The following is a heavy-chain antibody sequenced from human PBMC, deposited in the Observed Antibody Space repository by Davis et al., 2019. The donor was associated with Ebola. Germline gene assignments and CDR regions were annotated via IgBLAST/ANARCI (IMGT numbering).Heavy chain of an antibody. CDR2: MNPKTGHT. D-gene: IGHD2-21*01. Sequence: ASVKVSCKASGYTFTNYDINWVRQASGKGLEYMGWMNPKTGHTAFAQQFQGRVTMTRDTSISTAYMELNSLRSKDTAVYYCARGLRYYYGMDVWGKGTTVTVSS. V-gene: IGHV1-8*02. CDR3: ARGLRYYYGMDV. CDR1: GYTFTNYD. J-gene: IGHJ6*04.